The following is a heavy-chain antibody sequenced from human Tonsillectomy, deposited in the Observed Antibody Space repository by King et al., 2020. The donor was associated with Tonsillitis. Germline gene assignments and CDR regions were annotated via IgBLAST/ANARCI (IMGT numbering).Heavy chain of an antibody. Sequence: VQLVESGGGLVQPGGSLRLSCAASGFTFSSYAISWVRQAPGKGLEWVSAISGSGNNTFYADSVKGRFTIPRDNSKNTLYLQMNSLRAEDTAVYYCAKDLFDIPFFDYWGQGALVTVSS. CDR2: ISGSGNNT. J-gene: IGHJ4*02. CDR3: AKDLFDIPFFDY. CDR1: GFTFSSYA. V-gene: IGHV3-23*04.